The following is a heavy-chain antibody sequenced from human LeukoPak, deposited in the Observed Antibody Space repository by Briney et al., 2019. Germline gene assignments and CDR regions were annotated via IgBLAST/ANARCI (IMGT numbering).Heavy chain of an antibody. Sequence: GGSLRLSCAASGFTFSDYYMSWIRLAPGRGLEWVSYISSTVITVYYADSVKGRFTISRDNSKNTLYLQMNSLRAEDTAVYYCARVGYCSGGSCYSSPYFDYWGQGTLVTVSS. CDR3: ARVGYCSGGSCYSSPYFDY. CDR2: ISSTVITV. D-gene: IGHD2-15*01. CDR1: GFTFSDYY. J-gene: IGHJ4*02. V-gene: IGHV3-11*04.